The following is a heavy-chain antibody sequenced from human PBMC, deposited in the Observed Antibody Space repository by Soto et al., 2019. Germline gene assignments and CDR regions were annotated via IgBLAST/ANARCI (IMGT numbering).Heavy chain of an antibody. CDR1: GFTFSSYW. Sequence: EVQLVESGGGLVQPGGSLRLSCAASGFTFSSYWMSWVRQAPGKGLEWVANIKQDGSEKYYVDSVKGRFTISRDNAKNSLYLQMNSLRAEATAVYYCAREGSSWYYCYSDMDVWGQGTTVTVSS. J-gene: IGHJ6*02. V-gene: IGHV3-7*04. CDR2: IKQDGSEK. D-gene: IGHD6-13*01. CDR3: AREGSSWYYCYSDMDV.